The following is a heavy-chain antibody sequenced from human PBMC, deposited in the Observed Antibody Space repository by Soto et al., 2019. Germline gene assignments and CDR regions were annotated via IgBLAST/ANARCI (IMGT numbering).Heavy chain of an antibody. V-gene: IGHV4-59*08. J-gene: IGHJ4*02. CDR3: ARHYGDGYDSPDY. CDR1: GWSISSYY. CDR2: IYYRANP. D-gene: IGHD5-12*01. Sequence: QVQLQESGPGLVKPSETLSLTCTVSGWSISSYYWSWIRQPPGKGLEWIGYIYYRANPNYNPSLTGRVTIPHDMSKNHLSLKLSSVTDADTAVYYCARHYGDGYDSPDYWGQGTLVTVSS.